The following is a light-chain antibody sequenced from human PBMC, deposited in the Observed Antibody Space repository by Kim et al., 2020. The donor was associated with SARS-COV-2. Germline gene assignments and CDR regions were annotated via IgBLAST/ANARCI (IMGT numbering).Light chain of an antibody. V-gene: IGKV3-11*01. CDR1: QSVSSY. J-gene: IGKJ5*01. Sequence: SLCPGERATLSCRAGQSVSSYLAWYQQKPGQAPRLLIYDASNRATGIPARFSGSGSGTDFTLTISSLEPEDFAVYYCQQRSNWITFGQGTRLEIK. CDR2: DAS. CDR3: QQRSNWIT.